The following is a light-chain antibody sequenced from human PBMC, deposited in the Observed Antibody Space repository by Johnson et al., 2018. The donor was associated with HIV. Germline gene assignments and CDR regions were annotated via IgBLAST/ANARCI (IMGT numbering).Light chain of an antibody. Sequence: QSVLTQPPSVSAAPGQKVTISCSGSSSNIGNNYVSWYQQLPETAPKLLIYDNNKRPSGIPDRFSGSKSGTSATLGITGLQTGDEADYYCGTWDSSLSAYVFVTGTKVTVL. CDR2: DNN. J-gene: IGLJ1*01. V-gene: IGLV1-51*01. CDR3: GTWDSSLSAYV. CDR1: SSNIGNNY.